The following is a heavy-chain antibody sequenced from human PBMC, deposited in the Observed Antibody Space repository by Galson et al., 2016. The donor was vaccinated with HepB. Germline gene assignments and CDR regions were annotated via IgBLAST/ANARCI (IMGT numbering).Heavy chain of an antibody. J-gene: IGHJ2*01. CDR2: VFPIFGTA. Sequence: SVKVSCKASGGTFNTYAISWVRQAPGQGLEWVGGVFPIFGTAKYAQRFQGRVTITADESTSQAYMELSSLGSEEAAFYYRAVTYYSDSRARWYFDLWGRATLVTVSS. D-gene: IGHD3-22*01. V-gene: IGHV1-69*13. CDR1: GGTFNTYA. CDR3: AVTYYSDSRARWYFDL.